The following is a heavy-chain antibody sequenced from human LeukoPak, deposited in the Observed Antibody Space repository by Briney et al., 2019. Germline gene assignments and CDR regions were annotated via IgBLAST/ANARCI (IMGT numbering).Heavy chain of an antibody. V-gene: IGHV3-66*01. CDR3: ASTFYGDSPPY. D-gene: IGHD4-17*01. CDR2: IYSGGSP. Sequence: SGGSLRLSCAASGFTVSSNYMSWVRQAPGKGLEWVSVIYSGGSPYYADSVKGRFTISRDNSKNTLYLQMNSLRAEDTAVYYCASTFYGDSPPYWGQGTLVTVSS. CDR1: GFTVSSNY. J-gene: IGHJ4*02.